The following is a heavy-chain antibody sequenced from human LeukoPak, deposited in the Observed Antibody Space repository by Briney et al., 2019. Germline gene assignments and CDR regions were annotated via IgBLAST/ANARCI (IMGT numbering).Heavy chain of an antibody. Sequence: PGGSLRLSCAASGFTVSSNYMSWVRQAPGKGLEWVSVIYSGGSTYYADSVKGRFTISRDTSKNTLYLQMNRLRVEDTAVYYCAREGISSRYFDYWGQGTLVTVSS. V-gene: IGHV3-66*01. CDR3: AREGISSRYFDY. CDR1: GFTVSSNY. J-gene: IGHJ4*02. D-gene: IGHD3-3*01. CDR2: IYSGGST.